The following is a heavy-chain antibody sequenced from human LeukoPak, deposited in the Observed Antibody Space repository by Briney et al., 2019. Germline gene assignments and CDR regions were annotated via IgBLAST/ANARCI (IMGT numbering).Heavy chain of an antibody. CDR2: ISYDGSNK. J-gene: IGHJ4*02. CDR3: AKKGPRGGYFDY. D-gene: IGHD4-23*01. Sequence: GGSLRLSCAASGFTFRSYGMHWVRQAPGKGLEWVAVISYDGSNKYYADSVKGRFTISRDNSKNTLYLQMNSLRAEDTAVYYCAKKGPRGGYFDYWGQGTLVTVSS. CDR1: GFTFRSYG. V-gene: IGHV3-30*18.